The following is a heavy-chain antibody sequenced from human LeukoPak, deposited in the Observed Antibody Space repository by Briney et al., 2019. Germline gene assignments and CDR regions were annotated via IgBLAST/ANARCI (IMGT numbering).Heavy chain of an antibody. Sequence: RSSQTLSLTCAVSGGSISSGGYSWSWIRQPSGKGLEWIGYIYHSGSTCYNPSLKSRVTISVDRSKNQFSLKLSSVTAADTAVYYCARARFLRGGDAFDIWGQGTMVTVSS. J-gene: IGHJ3*02. V-gene: IGHV4-30-2*01. CDR1: GGSISSGGYS. CDR3: ARARFLRGGDAFDI. CDR2: IYHSGST. D-gene: IGHD3-10*01.